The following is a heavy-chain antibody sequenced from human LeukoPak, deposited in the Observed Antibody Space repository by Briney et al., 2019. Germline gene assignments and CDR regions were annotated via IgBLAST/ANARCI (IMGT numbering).Heavy chain of an antibody. Sequence: GGSLRLSCAASGFTFSSYAMSWVRQAPGKGLEWVSAISGSGGSTYYADSVKGRFTISRDNSKNTLYLQMNSLRAEDTAVYYCAKDRFRSSGYYYYFDYWGQGTLVTVSS. CDR2: ISGSGGST. CDR3: AKDRFRSSGYYYYFDY. D-gene: IGHD3-22*01. J-gene: IGHJ4*02. V-gene: IGHV3-23*01. CDR1: GFTFSSYA.